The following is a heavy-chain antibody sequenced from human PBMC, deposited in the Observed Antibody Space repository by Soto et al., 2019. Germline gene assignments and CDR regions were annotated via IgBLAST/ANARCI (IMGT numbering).Heavy chain of an antibody. J-gene: IGHJ4*02. CDR2: INHSGST. D-gene: IGHD3-16*02. CDR3: ARGGYVWGSYRPSRFDY. CDR1: GGSFSGYY. Sequence: QVQLQQWGAGLLKPSETLSLTCAVYGGSFSGYYWSWIRQPPGKGLEWIGEINHSGSTNYNPSLKSRVTISVDTSKNQFSLKLSSVTAADTAAYYCARGGYVWGSYRPSRFDYWGQGTLVTVSS. V-gene: IGHV4-34*01.